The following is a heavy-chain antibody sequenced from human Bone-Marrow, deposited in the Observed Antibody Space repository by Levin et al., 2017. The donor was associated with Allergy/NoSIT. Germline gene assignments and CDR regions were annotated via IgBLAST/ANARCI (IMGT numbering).Heavy chain of an antibody. J-gene: IGHJ3*02. V-gene: IGHV3-74*01. CDR1: GFTFSTNW. CDR3: ARAMPIAIFGVPKGSGASDM. CDR2: INSDGSST. D-gene: IGHD3-3*01. Sequence: PPGGSLRLSCAASGFTFSTNWMHWVRQTPGKGLVWVSLINSDGSSTTYADSVKGRFTISRDNDKNTMFLQMNSLRAEDTAVYYCARAMPIAIFGVPKGSGASDMWGQGTMVTVSS.